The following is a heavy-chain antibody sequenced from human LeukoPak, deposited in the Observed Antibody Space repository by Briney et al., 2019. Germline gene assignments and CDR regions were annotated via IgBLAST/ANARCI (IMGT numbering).Heavy chain of an antibody. CDR1: GGSISGYH. CDR2: IYYSGST. Sequence: PSETLSLTCTVSGGSISGYHWSWIRQPPGKGLEWIGYIYYSGSTNYNPSLKSRVTISVDTSKNQFSLQLSSVTAADTAVYYCARGPHSSSPCYYMDVWGKGTTVTVSS. D-gene: IGHD6-6*01. V-gene: IGHV4-59*01. J-gene: IGHJ6*03. CDR3: ARGPHSSSPCYYMDV.